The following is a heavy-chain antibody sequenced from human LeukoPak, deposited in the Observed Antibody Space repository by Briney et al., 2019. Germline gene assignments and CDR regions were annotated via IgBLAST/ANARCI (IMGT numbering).Heavy chain of an antibody. V-gene: IGHV3-30*18. D-gene: IGHD6-19*01. CDR1: GFTFSSYG. CDR2: ISYDGSNK. J-gene: IGHJ4*02. Sequence: GGSLRLSCAASGFTFSSYGMHWVRQAPGKGLEWVAVISYDGSNKYYADSVKGRFTISRDNSKNTLYLQMNSLRAEDTAVYYCAKSKQWLVPSFADYWGQGTLVTVSS. CDR3: AKSKQWLVPSFADY.